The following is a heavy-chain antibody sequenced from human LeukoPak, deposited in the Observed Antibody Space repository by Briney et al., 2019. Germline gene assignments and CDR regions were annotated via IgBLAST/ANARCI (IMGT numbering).Heavy chain of an antibody. J-gene: IGHJ4*02. CDR3: GKHDSSFIY. D-gene: IGHD6-19*01. CDR2: IRSDGSDK. Sequence: GKSLRLSCAALAFPFITYGMDHVRQAPGKGLEWVAFIRSDGSDKSYAGSVQGRFIISRDNSKNTLYLQLNSLRAEDTAIYYYGKHDSSFIYWGQGTLVTVSS. V-gene: IGHV3-30*02. CDR1: AFPFITYG.